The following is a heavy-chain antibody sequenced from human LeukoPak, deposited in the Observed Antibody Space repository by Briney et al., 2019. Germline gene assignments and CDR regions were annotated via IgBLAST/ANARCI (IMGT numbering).Heavy chain of an antibody. Sequence: PGGSLRLSCAASGFILSNHWMTWVRQAPGKGPEWVANMNKDGREKYYVDSVKGRFTISRDTAKNSLYLQMNNLRAEDTALYYCARNNDMDVWGQGTTVIVSS. V-gene: IGHV3-7*03. CDR3: ARNNDMDV. D-gene: IGHD1/OR15-1a*01. CDR2: MNKDGREK. J-gene: IGHJ6*02. CDR1: GFILSNHW.